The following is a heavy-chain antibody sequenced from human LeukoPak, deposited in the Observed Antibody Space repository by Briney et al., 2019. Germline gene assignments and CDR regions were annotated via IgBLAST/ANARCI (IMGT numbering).Heavy chain of an antibody. V-gene: IGHV5-51*01. CDR1: GYSFTSYW. CDR3: ARASGYSSPCVY. Sequence: GESLKIYCKGSGYSFTSYWIGWVRQMPGKGLEWMGIIYPGDSDTRYSPSFQGRITIAADKSISTAYLQWSSLKASDTAMYYCARASGYSSPCVYWGQGTLVTVSS. CDR2: IYPGDSDT. J-gene: IGHJ4*02. D-gene: IGHD5-18*01.